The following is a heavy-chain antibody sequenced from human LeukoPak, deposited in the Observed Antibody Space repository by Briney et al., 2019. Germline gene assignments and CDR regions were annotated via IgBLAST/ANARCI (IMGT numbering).Heavy chain of an antibody. CDR3: FISRFYGEGFCFDC. D-gene: IGHD3-10*01. V-gene: IGHV1-2*02. CDR2: IKTNSAGT. CDR1: GYTFTSYY. J-gene: IGHJ5*01. Sequence: ASVTLSCTASGYTFTSYYMHWVRQAPGQGLEWMGWIKTNSAGTNDGQNFHGRVTTTSTTSISTDYMGRGGTSVDDAAVYCSFISRFYGEGFCFDCWGQGTLVTVSS.